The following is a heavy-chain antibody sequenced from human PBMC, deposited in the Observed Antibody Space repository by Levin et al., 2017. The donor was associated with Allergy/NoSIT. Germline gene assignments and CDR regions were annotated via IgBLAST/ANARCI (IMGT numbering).Heavy chain of an antibody. CDR3: AREPRGGSRAPAAIIGSNWYFDL. D-gene: IGHD2-2*01. J-gene: IGHJ2*01. CDR1: GGTFSSYA. V-gene: IGHV1-69*13. Sequence: ASVKVSCKASGGTFSSYAISWVRQAPGQGLEWMGGIIPIFGTANYAQKFQGRVTITADESTSTAYMELSSLRSEDTAVYYCAREPRGGSRAPAAIIGSNWYFDLWGRGTLVTVSS. CDR2: IIPIFGTA.